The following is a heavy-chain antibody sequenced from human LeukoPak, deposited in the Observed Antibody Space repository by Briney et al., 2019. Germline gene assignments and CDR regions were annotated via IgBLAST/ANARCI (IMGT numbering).Heavy chain of an antibody. J-gene: IGHJ4*02. CDR3: APIPGGSWAFDF. Sequence: ASVNLSCKASEYTFSVYYIRWVRPAPGQGLEWMAWINHNSGDTNYEQKFQGRGTTTSDMSISIIYMRVSSLRVDDTAVYYCAPIPGGSWAFDFWGQGTLVSVSS. CDR2: INHNSGDT. CDR1: EYTFSVYY. D-gene: IGHD6-13*01. V-gene: IGHV1-2*02.